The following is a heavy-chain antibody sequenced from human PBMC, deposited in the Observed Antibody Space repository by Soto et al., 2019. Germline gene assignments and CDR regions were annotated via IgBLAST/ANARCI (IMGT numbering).Heavy chain of an antibody. CDR1: GYPFTSYG. V-gene: IGHV1-18*04. D-gene: IGHD2-21*02. J-gene: IGHJ4*02. CDR3: ARESDRDYYFDY. Sequence: GSGKVCCKAYGYPFTSYGISLVRQAPGQGLEWMGWISAYNGNTNYAQKLQGRVTITRDTSASTAYMELSSLRSEDTAVYYCARESDRDYYFDYWGQGTLVTVSS. CDR2: ISAYNGNT.